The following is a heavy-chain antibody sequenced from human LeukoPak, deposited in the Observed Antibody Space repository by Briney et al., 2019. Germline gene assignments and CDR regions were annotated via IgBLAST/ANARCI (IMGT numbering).Heavy chain of an antibody. CDR1: GFTFDDYA. CDR3: TRDIPNAGSYSSDYFDPEAGFDY. Sequence: GGSLRLSCAASGFTFDDYAMHWVRQAPGKGLEWVSGISWNSGSIGYADSVKGRFTISRDNAKNSLYLQMNGLRAEDTAVYYCTRDIPNAGSYSSDYFDPEAGFDYWGHGTLVTVSS. J-gene: IGHJ5*01. D-gene: IGHD3-22*01. V-gene: IGHV3-9*01. CDR2: ISWNSGSI.